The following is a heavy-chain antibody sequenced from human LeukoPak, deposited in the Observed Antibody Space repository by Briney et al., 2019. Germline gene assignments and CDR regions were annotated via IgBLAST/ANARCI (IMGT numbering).Heavy chain of an antibody. CDR3: ASDGAPPEWELVYFDY. J-gene: IGHJ4*02. CDR2: INPSGGDA. Sequence: GASVKISCKASGYAFTSYYIHWVRQAPGQGLEWMGIINPSGGDANYAQKFQGRVTVTMDTSTNTVYMELSSLTSQDTAVYYCASDGAPPEWELVYFDYWGQGTLLTVSS. CDR1: GYAFTSYY. D-gene: IGHD1-26*01. V-gene: IGHV1-46*01.